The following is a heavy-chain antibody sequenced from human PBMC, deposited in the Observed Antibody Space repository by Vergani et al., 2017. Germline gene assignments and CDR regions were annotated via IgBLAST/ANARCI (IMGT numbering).Heavy chain of an antibody. D-gene: IGHD2-2*01. Sequence: QVQLQQWGAGLLKPSETLSLTCAVYGGSFSGYYWSWIRQPPGKGLEWIGEINHSGSTNYNPSLKSRVTISVDTSKNQFSLKLSPVTAADTAVYYCARGGRYSSSTSCPGGMDVWGQGTTVTVSS. V-gene: IGHV4-34*01. CDR1: GGSFSGYY. CDR2: INHSGST. CDR3: ARGGRYSSSTSCPGGMDV. J-gene: IGHJ6*02.